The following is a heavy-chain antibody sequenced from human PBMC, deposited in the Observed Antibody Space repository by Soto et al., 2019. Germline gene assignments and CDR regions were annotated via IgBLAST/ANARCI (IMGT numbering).Heavy chain of an antibody. V-gene: IGHV3-23*01. CDR3: AKWSYLDY. CDR2: ISGSDGKT. D-gene: IGHD3-3*01. Sequence: GGSLRLSCTTSGFSFASFAMTWVRQAPGKGLEWVATISGSDGKTYYADSVKGRFSISRGTSRNTLYLQMNSLRADDTAIYYCAKWSYLDYWGQGTRVTVSS. CDR1: GFSFASFA. J-gene: IGHJ4*02.